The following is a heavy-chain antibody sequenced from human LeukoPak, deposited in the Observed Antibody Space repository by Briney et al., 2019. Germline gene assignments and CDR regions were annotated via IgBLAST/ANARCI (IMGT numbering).Heavy chain of an antibody. V-gene: IGHV4-34*01. CDR1: GGSFSGYY. Sequence: PSETLSLTCAVSGGSFSGYYWTWIRQPPGKGLEWIGEINHSGSTNYNPSLKSRVTISLDTSKNQFSLKLSSVTAADTAVYYCARGQGTVTTHWGQGTLVTVSS. D-gene: IGHD4-17*01. CDR2: INHSGST. CDR3: ARGQGTVTTH. J-gene: IGHJ4*02.